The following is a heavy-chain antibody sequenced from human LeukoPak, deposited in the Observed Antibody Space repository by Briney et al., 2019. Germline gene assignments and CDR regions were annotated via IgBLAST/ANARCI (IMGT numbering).Heavy chain of an antibody. V-gene: IGHV4-34*01. Sequence: SETLSLTCAVYGGSFSGYYWSWIRQPPGKGLEWIGEINHSGSTNYNPSLKSQVTISVDTSKNQFSLKLSSVTAADTAVYYCARGEVGANCYFDYWGQGTLVTVSS. J-gene: IGHJ4*02. CDR3: ARGEVGANCYFDY. CDR2: INHSGST. D-gene: IGHD1-26*01. CDR1: GGSFSGYY.